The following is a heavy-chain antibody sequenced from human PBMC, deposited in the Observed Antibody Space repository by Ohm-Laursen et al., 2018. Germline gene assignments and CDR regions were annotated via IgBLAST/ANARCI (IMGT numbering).Heavy chain of an antibody. V-gene: IGHV4-59*07. CDR3: ARRGHAFDI. CDR1: GAPISTHY. Sequence: SDTLSLTCTVSGAPISTHYWSWIRQPPGKGLEWIGYIYYSGTTNYNPSLKSRVTIPLNTSKNQFSLKLGSVTAADTAVYYCARRGHAFDIWGQGTMVTVSS. J-gene: IGHJ3*02. CDR2: IYYSGTT.